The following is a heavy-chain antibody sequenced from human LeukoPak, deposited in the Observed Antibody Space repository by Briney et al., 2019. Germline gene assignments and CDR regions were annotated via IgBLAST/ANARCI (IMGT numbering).Heavy chain of an antibody. CDR1: AYSFTSYW. CDR2: IYPGDSDT. CDR3: VRASGYSGYDYDYYYYYYMDV. V-gene: IGHV5-51*01. J-gene: IGHJ6*03. D-gene: IGHD5-12*01. Sequence: ESLKISCKGSAYSFTSYWVGWERQMPGKGLECMGIIYPGDSDTRYSPSLQCQVTISADKSISTAYLQWSSLKASDTAMYYCVRASGYSGYDYDYYYYYYMDVWGKGTTVTVSS.